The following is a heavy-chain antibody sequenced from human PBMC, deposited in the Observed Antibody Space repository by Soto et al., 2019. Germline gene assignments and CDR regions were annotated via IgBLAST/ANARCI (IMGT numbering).Heavy chain of an antibody. D-gene: IGHD2-15*01. Sequence: PGESLKISCKGSGYSFTSYWIGWVRQMPGKGLEWMGIIYPGDSDTRYSPSFQGQVTISADKSISTAYLQWSSLKASDTAMYYCASPVVADYYYYGMDVWGQGTTVTVSS. J-gene: IGHJ6*02. CDR1: GYSFTSYW. CDR2: IYPGDSDT. CDR3: ASPVVADYYYYGMDV. V-gene: IGHV5-51*01.